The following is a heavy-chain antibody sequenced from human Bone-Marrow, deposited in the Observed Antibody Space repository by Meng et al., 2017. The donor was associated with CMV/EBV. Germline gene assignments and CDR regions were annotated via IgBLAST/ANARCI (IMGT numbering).Heavy chain of an antibody. CDR3: ARAYFDIFLHDY. CDR1: GYTFTDYY. D-gene: IGHD3-9*01. Sequence: ASVKVSCKASGYTFTDYYVHWVRQAPGQRLEWMGWIIPNSGVTDYAQKFRGRVTMTRDTSINTAYMELSRLRSDDTAVYYCARAYFDIFLHDYWGQGTLVTVYS. J-gene: IGHJ4*02. V-gene: IGHV1-2*02. CDR2: IIPNSGVT.